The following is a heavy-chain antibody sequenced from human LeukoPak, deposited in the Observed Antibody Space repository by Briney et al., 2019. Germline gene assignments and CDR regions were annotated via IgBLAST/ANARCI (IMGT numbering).Heavy chain of an antibody. Sequence: KPSETLSLTCTVSGGSVSSTTYYWSWIRQPPGKGLEWIASINYSGSTYYNPSLKSRVTISVDTSENQFSLKLSSVTAADTAVYYCARGSRIRYFGYWGQGTLVTVSS. CDR3: ARGSRIRYFGY. CDR1: GGSVSSTTYY. V-gene: IGHV4-39*07. CDR2: INYSGST. J-gene: IGHJ4*02. D-gene: IGHD2/OR15-2a*01.